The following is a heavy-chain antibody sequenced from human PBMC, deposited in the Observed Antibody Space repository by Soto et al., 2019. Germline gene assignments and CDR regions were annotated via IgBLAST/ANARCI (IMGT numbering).Heavy chain of an antibody. CDR3: TRGPRSTSTGTGAF. V-gene: IGHV3-74*01. CDR2: INDEGIST. J-gene: IGHJ4*02. D-gene: IGHD1-1*01. CDR1: GFTFSMYW. Sequence: RLSFAASGFTFSMYWMHWVLQVPGKGPEWVSQINDEGISTNYADSVKGRFTISRDNAKDTLYLQMNALRVEDTAVYYCTRGPRSTSTGTGAFWGQGTLVTVS.